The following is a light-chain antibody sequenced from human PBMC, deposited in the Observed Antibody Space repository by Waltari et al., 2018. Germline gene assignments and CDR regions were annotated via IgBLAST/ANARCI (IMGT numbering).Light chain of an antibody. CDR1: ALPNPF. V-gene: IGLV3-25*03. Sequence: EERTQPTPGAEAPGQTARITCSGDALPNPFAYWYQQQPGQAPVLVIYKDIKRPSGIPWRFSGSSSGTTVTLTISGVQAEDEADYYCQSADRSGTYKVFGGGTKLTVL. CDR2: KDI. CDR3: QSADRSGTYKV. J-gene: IGLJ2*01.